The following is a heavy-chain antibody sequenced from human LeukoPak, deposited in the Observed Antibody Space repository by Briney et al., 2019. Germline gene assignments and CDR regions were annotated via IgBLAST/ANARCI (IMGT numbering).Heavy chain of an antibody. CDR3: VREQARGGSFDY. CDR1: GFTFSSYA. V-gene: IGHV3-23*01. D-gene: IGHD2-15*01. Sequence: GGSLRLSCAASGFTFSSYAMTWVRQPPGKGLEWVSTISDTGGSAYLADSVRGRFTISRDNSKNTLYLQMNGLRAEDTAVYYCVREQARGGSFDYWGQGTLVTVSS. J-gene: IGHJ4*02. CDR2: ISDTGGSA.